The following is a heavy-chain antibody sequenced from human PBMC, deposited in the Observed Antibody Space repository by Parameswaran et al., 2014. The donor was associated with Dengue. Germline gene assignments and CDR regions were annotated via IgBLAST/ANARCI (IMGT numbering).Heavy chain of an antibody. CDR2: IYPGDSDT. V-gene: IGHV5-51*01. J-gene: IGHJ6*02. CDR3: ARNHGYSGGSYYYYGMDV. Sequence: VRQMPGKGLEWMGIIYPGDSDTRYSPSFQGQVTISADKSISTAYLQWSSLKASDTAMYYCARNHGYSGGSYYYYGMDVWGQGTTVTVSS. D-gene: IGHD6-25*01.